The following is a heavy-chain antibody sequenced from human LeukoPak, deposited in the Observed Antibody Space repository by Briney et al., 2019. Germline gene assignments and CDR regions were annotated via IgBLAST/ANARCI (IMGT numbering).Heavy chain of an antibody. CDR3: VRAIRGSAVDTGDR. V-gene: IGHV3-7*01. D-gene: IGHD3-10*01. CDR1: GFTFSRYW. Sequence: PGGSLRLSCAASGFTFSRYWMRWVRQAPGKGLEGVANIKNDGSEEYYVDSVKGRFTISRDNARNSLFLQMNSLTVEDTAVYYCVRAIRGSAVDTGDRWGQGTLVTVSS. J-gene: IGHJ4*02. CDR2: IKNDGSEE.